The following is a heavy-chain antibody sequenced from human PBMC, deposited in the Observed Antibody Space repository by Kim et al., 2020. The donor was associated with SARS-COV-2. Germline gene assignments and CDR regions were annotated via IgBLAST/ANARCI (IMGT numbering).Heavy chain of an antibody. D-gene: IGHD5-12*01. Sequence: ASVKVSCKASGYTFINYDINWVRQAPGKGLEWMGWMNPSSGNAGYAQKFQGRVTMTRHTSISTAYMELTSLRSEDTAVYYCARVVGRWLQEYDYWGQGTLVTVSS. J-gene: IGHJ4*02. CDR1: GYTFINYD. V-gene: IGHV1-8*01. CDR2: MNPSSGNA. CDR3: ARVVGRWLQEYDY.